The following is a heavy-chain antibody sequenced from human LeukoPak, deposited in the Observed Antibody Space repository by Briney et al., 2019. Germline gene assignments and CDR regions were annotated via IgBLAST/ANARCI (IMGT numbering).Heavy chain of an antibody. V-gene: IGHV3-30*02. CDR2: IRYDGTKK. Sequence: PGGSLRLSCAASGFSFSNYGMHWVRQAPGKGLEWAAFIRYDGTKKYYADSVKGRFTISRDNSKYTVDLQVNSLRAEDTAMYYCAKDDDWGRYKHWGQGTLVTVSS. J-gene: IGHJ1*01. CDR1: GFSFSNYG. D-gene: IGHD3-16*01. CDR3: AKDDDWGRYKH.